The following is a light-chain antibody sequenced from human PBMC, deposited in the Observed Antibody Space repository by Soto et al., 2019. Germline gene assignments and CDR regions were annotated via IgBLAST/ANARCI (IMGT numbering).Light chain of an antibody. J-gene: IGKJ5*01. CDR3: QQYNNWPPIT. CDR1: QSVSGN. V-gene: IGKV3-15*01. Sequence: EIVMTQSPTTLSVSPGERATLSCRASQSVSGNLAWYQQKPGQAPRLLIYGASTRATGIPARVSGSGSGTEFTLTISSLQSEDFAVYYCQQYNNWPPITLGQGTRLEIK. CDR2: GAS.